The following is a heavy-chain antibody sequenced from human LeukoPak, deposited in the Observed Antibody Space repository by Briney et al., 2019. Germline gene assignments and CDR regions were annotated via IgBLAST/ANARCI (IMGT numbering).Heavy chain of an antibody. CDR2: ISGSGGST. J-gene: IGHJ4*02. CDR1: GFTFDDYA. V-gene: IGHV3-23*01. Sequence: GGSLRLSCAASGFTFDDYAMSWVRQAPGKGLEWVSAISGSGGSTYYADSVKGRFTISRDNSKNTLYLQMNSLRAEDTAVYYCAKRRGYSYGPALDYWGQGTLVTVSS. D-gene: IGHD5-18*01. CDR3: AKRRGYSYGPALDY.